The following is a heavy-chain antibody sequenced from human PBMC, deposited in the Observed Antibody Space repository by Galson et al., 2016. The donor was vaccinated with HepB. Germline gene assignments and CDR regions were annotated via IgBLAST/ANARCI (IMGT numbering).Heavy chain of an antibody. CDR3: ARDRSGLYNWFDP. V-gene: IGHV3-43*02. D-gene: IGHD1-26*01. J-gene: IGHJ5*02. CDR2: ISGDAESA. Sequence: SLRLSCAASGFIFDDFAMHWVHQGPGKGLEWVSLISGDAESAYYADTVRGRFTISRDNSQNSLYLQMDSLTTEDTGVYFCARDRSGLYNWFDPWGQGTLVTVSS. CDR1: GFIFDDFA.